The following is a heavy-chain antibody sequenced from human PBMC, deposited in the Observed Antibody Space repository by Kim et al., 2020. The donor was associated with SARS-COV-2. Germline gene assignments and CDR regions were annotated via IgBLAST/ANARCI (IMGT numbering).Heavy chain of an antibody. V-gene: IGHV3-30*02. CDR3: AKEGYYGSGSFPDY. J-gene: IGHJ4*02. D-gene: IGHD3-10*01. Sequence: DSVKGRFTISRDNSKNTLSLQMSSLRADDTAVYYCAKEGYYGSGSFPDYWGQGTLVTVSS.